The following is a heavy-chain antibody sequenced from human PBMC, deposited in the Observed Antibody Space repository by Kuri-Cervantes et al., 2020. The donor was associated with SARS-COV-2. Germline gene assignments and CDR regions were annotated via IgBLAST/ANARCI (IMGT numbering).Heavy chain of an antibody. J-gene: IGHJ6*03. V-gene: IGHV3-30*04. CDR1: GFGLSDYA. CDR2: ISKGGKDK. CDR3: ARAPLYYYYMDV. Sequence: LSLTCAASGFGLSDYAVHWVRQAPGKGLEWVAVISKGGKDKYYADSVKGRCTISRDNSKNTVYLQMNSLRAEDTAVYYCARAPLYYYYMDVWGKGTTVTVSS.